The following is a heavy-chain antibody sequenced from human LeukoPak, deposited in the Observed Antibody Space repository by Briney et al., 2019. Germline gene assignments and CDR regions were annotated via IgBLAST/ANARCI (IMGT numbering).Heavy chain of an antibody. CDR3: AGHILDGDNGSKGFDL. J-gene: IGHJ4*02. D-gene: IGHD2-21*02. CDR2: RHSTGNS. Sequence: PSETLSLTCDVSKDPIISFDHSWSWIRHFPGKGLEWMGYRHSTGNSYYNPSLRGRVFISEDSSTGHLSLTLSFVTAADTALYYCAGHILDGDNGSKGFDLWGQGILVTVSS. V-gene: IGHV4-30-4*07. CDR1: KDPIISFDHS.